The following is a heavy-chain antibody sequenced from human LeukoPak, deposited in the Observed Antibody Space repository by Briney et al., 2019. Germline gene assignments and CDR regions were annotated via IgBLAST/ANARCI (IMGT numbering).Heavy chain of an antibody. D-gene: IGHD1-1*01. J-gene: IGHJ2*01. CDR3: ARAVGVGRGTYFDL. V-gene: IGHV4-59*08. CDR1: GVSIRSDY. Sequence: SETLSLTCTVSGVSIRSDYWSWIRQPPGKGLEWIGYISYSGSTNYNPSLKSRVTISVDTSKNQFSLKLSSVTAADTAVYSCARAVGVGRGTYFDLWGRGTLVTVSS. CDR2: ISYSGST.